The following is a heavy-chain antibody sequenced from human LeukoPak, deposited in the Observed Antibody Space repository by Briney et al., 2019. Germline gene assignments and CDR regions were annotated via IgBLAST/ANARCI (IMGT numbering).Heavy chain of an antibody. V-gene: IGHV1-18*01. CDR3: ARPTARDPTPYYYYGMDV. CDR2: ISAYNGNT. CDR1: GYTFTSYG. J-gene: IGHJ6*02. D-gene: IGHD3-10*01. Sequence: GASVKVSCKASGYTFTSYGISWVRQDPGQGLEWMGWISAYNGNTNYAQKLQGRVTMTTDTSTSTAYMELRSLRSDDTAVYYCARPTARDPTPYYYYGMDVWGQGTTVTVSS.